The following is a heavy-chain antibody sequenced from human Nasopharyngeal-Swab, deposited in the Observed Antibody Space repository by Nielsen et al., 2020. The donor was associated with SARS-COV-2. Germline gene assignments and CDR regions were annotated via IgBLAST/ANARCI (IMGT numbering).Heavy chain of an antibody. V-gene: IGHV3-11*01. D-gene: IGHD5-18*01. CDR1: GFTFSDYY. CDR2: ISSSGSTI. CDR3: ARDSTDTAMVYDY. Sequence: GESLKISCAASGFTFSDYYMSWIRQAPGKGLEWVSYISSSGSTIYYADSVKGRFTISRDNAKNSLYLQMNSLRAEDTAVYYCARDSTDTAMVYDYWGQGTLVTVSS. J-gene: IGHJ4*02.